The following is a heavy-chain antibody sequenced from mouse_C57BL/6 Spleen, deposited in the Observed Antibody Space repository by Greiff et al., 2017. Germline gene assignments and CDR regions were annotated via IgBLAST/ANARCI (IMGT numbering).Heavy chain of an antibody. J-gene: IGHJ2*01. D-gene: IGHD1-1*01. V-gene: IGHV1-62-2*01. Sequence: VQLQQSGAELVKPGASVKLSCKASGYTFTEYTIHWVKQRPGQGLEWIGWFYPGSGSIKYNEKFKDKATLTADKSSSTVYMELSRLTSEDDAVYFYARHEDRRDYYGSKALGDWGQGTTLTVSS. CDR1: GYTFTEYT. CDR3: ARHEDRRDYYGSKALGD. CDR2: FYPGSGSI.